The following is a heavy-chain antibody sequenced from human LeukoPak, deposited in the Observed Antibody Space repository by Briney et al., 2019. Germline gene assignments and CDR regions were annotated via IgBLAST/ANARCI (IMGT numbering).Heavy chain of an antibody. CDR1: GFTFDDYA. D-gene: IGHD5-18*01. CDR2: ISWDSGSI. Sequence: PGRSLRLSCAASGFTFDDYAMHWVRQAPGKGLEWVSGISWDSGSIGYADSVKGRFTISRDNAKNSLYLQMNRLRAEDMSLYYCKKDVRSGYSYGTFDYWGQGTLVTVSS. J-gene: IGHJ4*02. CDR3: KKDVRSGYSYGTFDY. V-gene: IGHV3-9*03.